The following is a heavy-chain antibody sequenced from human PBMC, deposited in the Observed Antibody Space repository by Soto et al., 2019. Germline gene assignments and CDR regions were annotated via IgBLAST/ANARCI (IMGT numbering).Heavy chain of an antibody. Sequence: EVQLVESGGDLVPPGGPLRLSCAASGFMFSHYDMHWVRQGTGKGLEWVSSIGTAGDTYYPASLEGRFAISRDNAKKSLYLQMNSVTAGDTAVYYCARVAGRSDGISSSEFGMDVW. D-gene: IGHD3-9*01. J-gene: IGHJ6*01. CDR2: IGTAGDT. V-gene: IGHV3-13*01. CDR3: ARVAGRSDGISSSEFGMDV. CDR1: GFMFSHYD.